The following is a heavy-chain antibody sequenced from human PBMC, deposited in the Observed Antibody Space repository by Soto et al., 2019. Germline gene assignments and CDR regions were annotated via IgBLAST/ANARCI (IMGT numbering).Heavy chain of an antibody. CDR2: IYPGDSNT. D-gene: IGHD6-25*01. CDR3: ASLFGYPPTFDY. V-gene: IGHV5-51*01. CDR1: GYSFTGYW. J-gene: IGHJ4*02. Sequence: PGESLKISCKASGYSFTGYWIGWVRQMPGKGLEWMAMIYPGDSNTKYSPSFHGQVTISADKSTRTAYLQWRSLKASDTAMYYCASLFGYPPTFDYWGQGTLGTVS.